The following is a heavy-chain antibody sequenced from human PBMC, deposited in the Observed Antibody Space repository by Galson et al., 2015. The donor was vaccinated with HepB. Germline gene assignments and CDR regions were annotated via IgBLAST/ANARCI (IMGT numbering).Heavy chain of an antibody. D-gene: IGHD4-17*01. CDR2: NSLSGRRT. CDR3: AKLDLYGDSSRGGSFGF. V-gene: IGHV3-23*01. CDR1: GFTFTNYA. Sequence: SLRLSCAASGFTFTNYAMNWVRQAPGKGLQWVSDNSLSGRRTSYSDSVRGRFTLSKDNSQNTFYLQMSNLRVDDTAMYYCAKLDLYGDSSRGGSFGFWGQGTLVTVSS. J-gene: IGHJ4*02.